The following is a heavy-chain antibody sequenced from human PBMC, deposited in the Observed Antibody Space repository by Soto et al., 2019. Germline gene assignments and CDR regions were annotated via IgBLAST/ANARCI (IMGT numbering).Heavy chain of an antibody. J-gene: IGHJ1*01. CDR2: ISGNGGST. D-gene: IGHD2-2*01. V-gene: IGHV3-23*01. CDR1: GFTFSSYA. CDR3: AEFPWVYQLLSLGGEYFQH. Sequence: GGSLRLSCAASGFTFSSYAMSWVRQAPGKGLERVSAISGNGGSTYYADSVRGRFTIYRDNSKNTQYLQMNSLRAEDAAVYYCAEFPWVYQLLSLGGEYFQHWGQGTLVTVSS.